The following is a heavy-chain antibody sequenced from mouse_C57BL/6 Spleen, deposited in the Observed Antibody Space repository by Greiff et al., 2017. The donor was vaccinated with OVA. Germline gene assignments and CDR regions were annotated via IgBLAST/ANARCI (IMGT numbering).Heavy chain of an antibody. J-gene: IGHJ1*03. Sequence: VQLQQSGSELRSPGSSVKLSCKDFDSEVFPIAYMSWVRHKPGHGFEWIGGILPSIGRTIYGEKFEDKATLDADTLSNTAYLELNSLTSEDSAIYYCARPYYYGSSYRWYFDVWGTGTTVTVSS. CDR3: ARPYYYGSSYRWYFDV. V-gene: IGHV15-2*01. D-gene: IGHD1-1*01. CDR1: DSEVFPIAY. CDR2: ILPSIGRT.